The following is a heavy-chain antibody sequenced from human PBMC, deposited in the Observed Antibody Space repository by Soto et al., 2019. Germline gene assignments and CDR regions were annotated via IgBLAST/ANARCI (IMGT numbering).Heavy chain of an antibody. J-gene: IGHJ5*02. D-gene: IGHD3-22*01. Sequence: ASVKVSCKASGYTFTNYAIHWVRQAPGQGLEWMAWINTGNGNTKYSQKFQGRVTITRDTSASTAYMELSSLRSEDTAVYYCARASVVYENWFDPWGQGTLVTVSS. V-gene: IGHV1-3*04. CDR1: GYTFTNYA. CDR3: ARASVVYENWFDP. CDR2: INTGNGNT.